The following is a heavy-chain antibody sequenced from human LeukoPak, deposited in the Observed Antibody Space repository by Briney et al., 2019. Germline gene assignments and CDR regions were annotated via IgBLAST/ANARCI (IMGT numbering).Heavy chain of an antibody. J-gene: IGHJ4*02. CDR3: ARTLSSMVEFDY. CDR1: GYTFTHYV. V-gene: IGHV1-18*01. Sequence: ASLKVSCKTSGYTFTHYVISWVRQAPGQGLEWMGRISPYNGNTNYAQKLQGRVTMTTDTSTSTAYMELRSLRSDDTAVYYCARTLSSMVEFDYWGQGTLVTVSS. D-gene: IGHD3-10*01. CDR2: ISPYNGNT.